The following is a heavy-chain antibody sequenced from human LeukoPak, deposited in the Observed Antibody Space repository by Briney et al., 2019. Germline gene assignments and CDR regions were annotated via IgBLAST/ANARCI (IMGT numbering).Heavy chain of an antibody. D-gene: IGHD2-15*01. CDR1: GFTVSSNY. CDR3: AKDSNRYCSGGSCYFDY. CDR2: ISYDGSNK. J-gene: IGHJ4*02. Sequence: GGSLRLSCAASGFTVSSNYMSWVRQAPGKGLEWVAVISYDGSNKYYADSVKGRFTISRDNSKNTLYLQMNGLRAEDTAVYYCAKDSNRYCSGGSCYFDYWGQGTLVTVSS. V-gene: IGHV3-30*18.